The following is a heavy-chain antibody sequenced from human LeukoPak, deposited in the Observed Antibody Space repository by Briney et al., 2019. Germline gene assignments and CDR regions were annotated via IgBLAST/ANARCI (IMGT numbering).Heavy chain of an antibody. V-gene: IGHV1-24*01. CDR1: GYTLTELS. Sequence: ASVKVSCKVSGYTLTELSMHWVRQAPGKGLEWMGGFDPEDGETIYAQKFQGRVTMTEDTSTDTAYMGLCSMRSEDTAVYYCAPVPRFLGANIFRDYFDYWGQGTLVTVSS. CDR3: APVPRFLGANIFRDYFDY. D-gene: IGHD1-26*01. J-gene: IGHJ4*02. CDR2: FDPEDGET.